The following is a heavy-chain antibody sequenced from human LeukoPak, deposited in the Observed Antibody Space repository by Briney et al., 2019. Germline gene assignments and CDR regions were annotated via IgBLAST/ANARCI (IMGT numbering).Heavy chain of an antibody. CDR2: IYYSGST. CDR1: GGSISSYY. J-gene: IGHJ4*02. CDR3: ARDGEEYYFDY. D-gene: IGHD3-10*01. Sequence: SETLSLTCTVSGGSISSYYWSWIRQPPGKGLEWIGYIYYSGSTNYNPPLKSRVTISVDTSKNQFSLKLSSVTAADTAVYYCARDGEEYYFDYWGQGTLVTVSS. V-gene: IGHV4-59*01.